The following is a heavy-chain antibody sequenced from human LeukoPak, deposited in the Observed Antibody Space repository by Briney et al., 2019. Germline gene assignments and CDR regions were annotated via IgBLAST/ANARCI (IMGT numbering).Heavy chain of an antibody. CDR1: GFTFSSYS. Sequence: GGSLRLSCAASGFTFSSYSMNWVRQAPGKGLEWISYIGSSSSTIYYADSVKGRFTISRDNAKNSLYLQMNSLRAEDTAVYYCARGTYCSSTSCLDYWGQGTLVTVSS. CDR2: IGSSSSTI. CDR3: ARGTYCSSTSCLDY. D-gene: IGHD2-2*01. J-gene: IGHJ4*02. V-gene: IGHV3-48*01.